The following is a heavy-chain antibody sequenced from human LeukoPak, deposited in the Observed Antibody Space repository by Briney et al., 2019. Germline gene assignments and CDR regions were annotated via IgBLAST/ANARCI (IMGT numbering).Heavy chain of an antibody. D-gene: IGHD3-22*01. CDR3: AKGDLSSSGYYWSY. V-gene: IGHV3-30*18. Sequence: GGSLRLSCAASGFTFSNYGMHWVRQAPGKGLEWVAVISYDGSNKYYADSVKGRFTISRDNSKNTLYLQVNSLRAEDTAVYYCAKGDLSSSGYYWSYWGQGTLVTVSS. CDR2: ISYDGSNK. CDR1: GFTFSNYG. J-gene: IGHJ4*02.